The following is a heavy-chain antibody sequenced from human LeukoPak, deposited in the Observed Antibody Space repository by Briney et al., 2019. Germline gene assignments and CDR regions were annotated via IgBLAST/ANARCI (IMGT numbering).Heavy chain of an antibody. CDR1: GYTFTGYY. CDR3: ARDHEAVP. CDR2: INPNSGGT. V-gene: IGHV1-2*02. J-gene: IGHJ5*02. Sequence: ASVTVSFKASGYTFTGYYMHGVGQAPGQGGEWMGWINPNSGGTNYAQKFQGRVTMTRDTSISTAYMELSRLRSDDTAVYYCARDHEAVPWGQGTLVTVSS.